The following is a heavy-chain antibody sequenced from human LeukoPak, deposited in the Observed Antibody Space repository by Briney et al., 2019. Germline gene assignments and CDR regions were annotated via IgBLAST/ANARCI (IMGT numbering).Heavy chain of an antibody. Sequence: ASVKVSCKASGYTFTDYYMHWVRQAPGQGLDWMGWINPNSGGTNYAQKFQGRVTMTRDTSISTAYMELSRLTSDDTAVFYCARIGYRAPYSIDYWGQGTLVTVSS. CDR1: GYTFTDYY. D-gene: IGHD6-13*01. CDR3: ARIGYRAPYSIDY. J-gene: IGHJ4*02. CDR2: INPNSGGT. V-gene: IGHV1-2*02.